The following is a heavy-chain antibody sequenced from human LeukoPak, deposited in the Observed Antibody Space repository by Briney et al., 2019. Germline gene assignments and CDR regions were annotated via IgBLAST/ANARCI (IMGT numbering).Heavy chain of an antibody. J-gene: IGHJ6*03. CDR1: GYTFTSYD. Sequence: ASVKVSCKASGYTFTSYDINWVRQATGQGLEWMGWMNPNSGNTGYAQKFQGRVTMTRNTSISTAYTELSSLRSEDTAVYYCARVVRHDFWSGYHYYYYYMDVWGKGTTVTVSS. D-gene: IGHD3-3*01. V-gene: IGHV1-8*01. CDR2: MNPNSGNT. CDR3: ARVVRHDFWSGYHYYYYYMDV.